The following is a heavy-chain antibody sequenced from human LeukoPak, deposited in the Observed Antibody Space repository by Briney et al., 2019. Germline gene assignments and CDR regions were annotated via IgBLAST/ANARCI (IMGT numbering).Heavy chain of an antibody. Sequence: ASVKVSCKASGGTFSSYAISWVRQAPGQGLEWMGGIIPIFGTANYAQKFQGRVTITADESTSTAYMELSSLRSEDTAVYYCASLFMVRGVIRPGGYYYGMDVWGQGTTVTVSS. J-gene: IGHJ6*02. CDR2: IIPIFGTA. CDR3: ASLFMVRGVIRPGGYYYGMDV. V-gene: IGHV1-69*13. CDR1: GGTFSSYA. D-gene: IGHD3-10*01.